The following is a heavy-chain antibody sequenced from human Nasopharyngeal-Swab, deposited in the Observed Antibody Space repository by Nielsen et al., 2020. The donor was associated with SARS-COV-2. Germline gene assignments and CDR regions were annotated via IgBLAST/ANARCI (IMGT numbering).Heavy chain of an antibody. CDR2: IYSRGST. CDR1: GGSISSNN. V-gene: IGHV4-59*01. D-gene: IGHD5-24*01. Sequence: SGTLSLTGTVSGGSISSNNWSWYRQPPGKGREWIGYIYSRGSTNYNPSLKSRVTISVDTSKNQFSLKLSSVTAADTAVYYCARDKGGMATLDYYYYYYMDVWGKGTTVTVSS. J-gene: IGHJ6*03. CDR3: ARDKGGMATLDYYYYYYMDV.